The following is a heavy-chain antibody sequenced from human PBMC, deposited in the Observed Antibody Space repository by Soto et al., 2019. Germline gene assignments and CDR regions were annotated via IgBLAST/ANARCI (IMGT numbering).Heavy chain of an antibody. V-gene: IGHV4-59*01. CDR2: IYNSGNT. CDR1: GGSISSYH. Sequence: QVQLRESGPGLVKPSETLSLTCTVSGGSISSYHWSWIRQPPRRGLEWIGYIYNSGNTNYNPSLKRRVTMPEDTCTNKLSQKLSSVAAADTAVYFCTSTLSSRHAFGMDVWSQGTTVTVSS. D-gene: IGHD6-6*01. CDR3: TSTLSSRHAFGMDV. J-gene: IGHJ6*02.